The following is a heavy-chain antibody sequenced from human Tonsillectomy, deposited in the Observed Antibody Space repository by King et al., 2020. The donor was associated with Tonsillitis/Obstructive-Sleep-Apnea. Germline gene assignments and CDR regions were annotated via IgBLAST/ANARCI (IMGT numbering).Heavy chain of an antibody. V-gene: IGHV3-33*01. J-gene: IGHJ6*03. CDR1: GFTVSSYG. D-gene: IGHD5-24*01. CDR3: ARGLRDYYYYMDV. Sequence: VQLVESGGGLVQPGRSLRLSCEASGFTVSSYGMHLVGQAPGKGLEWEAVIWYDGSNIYYADSVKGRFTISRDNSKNPLYLQMNSLRAEDTAVYYCARGLRDYYYYMDVWGKGTTATVSS. CDR2: IWYDGSNI.